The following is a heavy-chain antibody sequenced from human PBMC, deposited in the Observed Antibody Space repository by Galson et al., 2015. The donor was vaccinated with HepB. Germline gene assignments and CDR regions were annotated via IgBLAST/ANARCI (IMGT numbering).Heavy chain of an antibody. CDR1: GYTFTSYG. D-gene: IGHD6-13*01. Sequence: SVKVSCKASGYTFTSYGISWVQQAPGQGLEWMGWISTYNGNTDYAQKLKGRVTMTTDTSTSTAYMELRSLRSDDTAVYYCARDRAGKQHPYNWFDPWGQGTLVTVSS. J-gene: IGHJ5*02. CDR2: ISTYNGNT. CDR3: ARDRAGKQHPYNWFDP. V-gene: IGHV1-18*01.